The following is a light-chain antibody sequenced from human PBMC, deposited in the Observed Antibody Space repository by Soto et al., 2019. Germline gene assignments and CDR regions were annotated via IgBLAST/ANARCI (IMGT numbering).Light chain of an antibody. J-gene: IGKJ2*01. Sequence: EIVLTQSPGTLSLSPGERATLSCRASQSVSSSYLAWYQQKPGQAPRLLIYGASSRATGIPDRFSGSGSGTDFTLTISILEPDDFAVYYCQQYGSSRRTFGQGTKLEIK. CDR1: QSVSSSY. CDR2: GAS. V-gene: IGKV3-20*01. CDR3: QQYGSSRRT.